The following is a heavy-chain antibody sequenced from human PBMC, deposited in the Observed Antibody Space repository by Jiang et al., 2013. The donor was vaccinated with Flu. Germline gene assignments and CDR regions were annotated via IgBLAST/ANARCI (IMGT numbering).Heavy chain of an antibody. V-gene: IGHV3-33*01. CDR2: IWYDGSNE. Sequence: VQLLESGGGVVQPGRSLRLSCAASGYTFSRYGMHWVRQAPGKGLEWVAVIWYDGSNEGCADSVKGRFTISRDNSKNTLFLQMNSLRAEDTAVYYCARASYSSSWETYQHWGQGTLVTVSS. CDR1: GYTFSRYG. J-gene: IGHJ1*01. CDR3: ARASYSSSWETYQH. D-gene: IGHD6-13*01.